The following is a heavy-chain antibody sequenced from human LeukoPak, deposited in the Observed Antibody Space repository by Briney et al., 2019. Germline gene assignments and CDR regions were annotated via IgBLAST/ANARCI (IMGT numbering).Heavy chain of an antibody. CDR3: ARGRYSYGLYPLFDY. CDR1: GGSISSRSYY. Sequence: PSETLSLTCTVSGGSISSRSYYWGWIRQPPGKGLEWIGSIYYSGSTYYNPSLKSRVTISVDTSKNQFSLKLSSVTAADTAVYYCARGRYSYGLYPLFDYWGQGTLVTVSS. CDR2: IYYSGST. J-gene: IGHJ4*02. V-gene: IGHV4-39*07. D-gene: IGHD5-18*01.